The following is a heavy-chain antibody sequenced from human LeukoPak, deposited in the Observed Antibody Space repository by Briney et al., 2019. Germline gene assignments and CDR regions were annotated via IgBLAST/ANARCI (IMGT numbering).Heavy chain of an antibody. V-gene: IGHV1-58*02. CDR3: AAVFGSGYYYYFDY. Sequence: SVTVSCKASGFTFGSSSMQWVRQARGQRLEWIGWIAVGSGNTNYAQKFQGRVTITRDMSTSTAYMELSGLRPEDTALYYCAAVFGSGYYYYFDYWGQGTLVTVSS. CDR2: IAVGSGNT. D-gene: IGHD3-22*01. CDR1: GFTFGSSS. J-gene: IGHJ4*02.